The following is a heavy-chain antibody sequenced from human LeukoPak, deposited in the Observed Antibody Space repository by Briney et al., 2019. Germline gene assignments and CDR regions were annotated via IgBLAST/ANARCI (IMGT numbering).Heavy chain of an antibody. CDR1: GISIITYY. J-gene: IGHJ4*02. D-gene: IGHD4-17*01. CDR2: IYSSGRT. V-gene: IGHV4-4*07. CDR3: ARAYGDLYFVY. Sequence: PSETLSLTCTVSGISIITYYWSWIRQPAGKGLEWIGRIYSSGRTSYNPSLKSRVTMSVDTSKNQFSLNLTSVTAADTAVYFCARAYGDLYFVYWGPGILVTVSS.